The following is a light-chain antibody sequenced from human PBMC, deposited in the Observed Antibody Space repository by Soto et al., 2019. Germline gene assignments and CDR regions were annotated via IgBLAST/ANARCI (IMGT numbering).Light chain of an antibody. CDR2: AAS. V-gene: IGKV1-9*01. Sequence: IQLTQSPSYLSASIGDRVTITCRAGQGISTYLAWYQQKPRKAPKLLIYAASTLQSGVPSRFSGSGSGTDFTLTISSLQPDDFATYYCQQFNTSPWTFGQGTKVDIK. CDR3: QQFNTSPWT. J-gene: IGKJ1*01. CDR1: QGISTY.